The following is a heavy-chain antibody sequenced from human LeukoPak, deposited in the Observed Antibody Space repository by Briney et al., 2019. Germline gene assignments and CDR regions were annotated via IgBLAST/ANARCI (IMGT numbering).Heavy chain of an antibody. J-gene: IGHJ5*02. V-gene: IGHV4-61*08. CDR1: GGSISSGDYY. CDR2: IYYSGST. Sequence: KASETLSLTCTVSGGSISSGDYYWSWIRQPPGKGLEWIGYIYYSGSTNYNPSLKSRVTISVDTSKNQFSLKLSSVTAADTAVYYCATEGAAAGTEDWFDPWGQGTLVTVSS. D-gene: IGHD6-13*01. CDR3: ATEGAAAGTEDWFDP.